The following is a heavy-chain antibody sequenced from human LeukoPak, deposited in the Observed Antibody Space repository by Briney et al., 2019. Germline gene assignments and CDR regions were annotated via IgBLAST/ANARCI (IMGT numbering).Heavy chain of an antibody. CDR1: GGSFSGYY. V-gene: IGHV4-34*01. CDR2: INHSGST. D-gene: IGHD3-10*01. Sequence: SETLSLTCAVYGGSFSGYYWSWIRQPPGKGREWIGEINHSGSTNYNPSLKRRVTISVDTSKNQFSLKLSSVSAADTAVYYCARLNPYGSDFDYWGQGTLVTVSS. J-gene: IGHJ4*02. CDR3: ARLNPYGSDFDY.